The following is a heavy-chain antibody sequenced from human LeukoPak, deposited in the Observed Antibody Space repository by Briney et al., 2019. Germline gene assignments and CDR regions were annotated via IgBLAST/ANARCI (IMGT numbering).Heavy chain of an antibody. Sequence: GGSLRLSCAASGFTFRDCYMTWIRQAPEKGLEWISYISRSGNTLYYADSVEGRFTISRDNAKNSLYLQMNSLRAEDTAVYYCAREVVIFPDYYYYGMDVWGQGTTVTVSS. CDR1: GFTFRDCY. J-gene: IGHJ6*02. CDR2: ISRSGNTL. CDR3: AREVVIFPDYYYYGMDV. V-gene: IGHV3-11*01. D-gene: IGHD3-9*01.